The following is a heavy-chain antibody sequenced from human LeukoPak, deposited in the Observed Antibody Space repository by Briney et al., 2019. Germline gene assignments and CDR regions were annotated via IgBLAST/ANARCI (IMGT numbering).Heavy chain of an antibody. J-gene: IGHJ3*02. CDR1: GYTFTGYY. CDR2: INPNSGGT. CDR3: ARDAGTPGLDAFDI. Sequence: ASVKVSCKASGYTFTGYYMHWVRQAPGQGLEWMGWINPNSGGTNYAQKFQGRVTMTRDTSISTAYMELSRLRSDDTAVYYCARDAGTPGLDAFDIWGQGTMVTVSS. V-gene: IGHV1-2*02. D-gene: IGHD1-7*01.